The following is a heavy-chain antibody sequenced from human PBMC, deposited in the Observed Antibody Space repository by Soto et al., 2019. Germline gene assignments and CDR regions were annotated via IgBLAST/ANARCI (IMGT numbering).Heavy chain of an antibody. D-gene: IGHD3-16*01. V-gene: IGHV3-23*01. CDR1: GFTFCSYA. Sequence: EVQLLESGGGLVQPGGSLRLSCAASGFTFCSYAVSWVRQAPGKGLEWVSTISGSGASTYYADSVKGRFTISRDNSKNTLFLQINNLRAEDTAVYYCAKGPYFDWGVDWFDPWGQGTLVTVSS. CDR2: ISGSGAST. CDR3: AKGPYFDWGVDWFDP. J-gene: IGHJ5*02.